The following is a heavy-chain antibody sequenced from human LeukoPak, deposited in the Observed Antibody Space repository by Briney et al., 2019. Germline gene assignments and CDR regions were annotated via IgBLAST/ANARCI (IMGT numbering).Heavy chain of an antibody. CDR3: ARGEWNDY. D-gene: IGHD1-1*01. CDR2: IFASGSTT. J-gene: IGHJ4*02. Sequence: GGSLRLSCAASGFTFSGYAMNWVRQAPGKGLEWVSLIFASGSTTKYADSVKGRFTISRDNSKNTLYLQMNSLRAEDTAVYYCARGEWNDYWGQGTLVTVSS. CDR1: GFTFSGYA. V-gene: IGHV3-23*05.